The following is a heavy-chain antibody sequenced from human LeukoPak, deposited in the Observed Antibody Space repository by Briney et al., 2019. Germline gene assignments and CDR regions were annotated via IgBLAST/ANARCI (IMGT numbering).Heavy chain of an antibody. CDR2: LSYDETNK. CDR3: ARDRAWNYFDY. J-gene: IGHJ4*02. V-gene: IGHV3-30-3*01. Sequence: PGGSLRLSCAASGFTFSSYAIHWVRQAPGKGLEWVAFLSYDETNKYYADSVKGRFTISRDNSKNTLYLQMNSLRAEDTAVYYCARDRAWNYFDYWGQGTLVTVSS. D-gene: IGHD3-3*01. CDR1: GFTFSSYA.